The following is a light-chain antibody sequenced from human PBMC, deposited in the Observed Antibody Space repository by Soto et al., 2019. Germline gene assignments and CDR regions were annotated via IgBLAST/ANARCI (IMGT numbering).Light chain of an antibody. V-gene: IGKV3-20*01. Sequence: EIVLTQSPGTLSLSPGEKATLSCRASQSLSSDDLAWYQQQPGQAPRLLIFAASNRATGIPDRFSGSGSGTDFTLTISRLEPEDFAVYYCQHYGTSPGTFGQGTRLDIK. CDR1: QSLSSDD. CDR3: QHYGTSPGT. CDR2: AAS. J-gene: IGKJ5*01.